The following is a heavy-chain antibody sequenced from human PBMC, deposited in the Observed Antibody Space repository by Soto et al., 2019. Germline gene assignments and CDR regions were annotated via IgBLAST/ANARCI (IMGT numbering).Heavy chain of an antibody. CDR2: IYYSGST. V-gene: IGHV4-61*01. D-gene: IGHD3-22*01. J-gene: IGHJ4*02. Sequence: PSETLSLTCTVSGGSVSSGSYYWSWIRQPPGKGLEWIGYIYYSGSTNYNPSPKSRVTISVDTSKNQFSLKLSSVTAADTAVYYCARENSSGYLDYWGQGTLVTVSS. CDR1: GGSVSSGSYY. CDR3: ARENSSGYLDY.